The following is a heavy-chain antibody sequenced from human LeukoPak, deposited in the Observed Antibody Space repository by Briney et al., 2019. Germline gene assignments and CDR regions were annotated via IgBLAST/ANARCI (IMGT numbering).Heavy chain of an antibody. V-gene: IGHV1-18*01. J-gene: IGHJ4*02. Sequence: ASVKVSCKASGYTFTSYGISWVRPAPGQGLEWMGWISAYNGNTNYAQKLQGRVTMTTDTSTSIAYMELRSLRSDDTAVYYCARQQWLVHSQGTYYFDYWGQGTLVTVSS. CDR2: ISAYNGNT. CDR3: ARQQWLVHSQGTYYFDY. CDR1: GYTFTSYG. D-gene: IGHD6-19*01.